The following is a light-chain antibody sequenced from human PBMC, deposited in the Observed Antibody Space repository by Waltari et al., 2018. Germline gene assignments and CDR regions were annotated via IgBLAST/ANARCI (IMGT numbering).Light chain of an antibody. J-gene: IGLJ3*02. Sequence: QSALTQPPSASGTPGQRVTISCSGSSSNIGSNFVSWYQQLPGTTPKLPIYRNNERPSGVPDRFSGSKSGTSASLAISGLRSEDEADYYCAPWDDSLSGPGVFGGGTKLTVL. V-gene: IGLV1-47*01. CDR2: RNN. CDR3: APWDDSLSGPGV. CDR1: SSNIGSNF.